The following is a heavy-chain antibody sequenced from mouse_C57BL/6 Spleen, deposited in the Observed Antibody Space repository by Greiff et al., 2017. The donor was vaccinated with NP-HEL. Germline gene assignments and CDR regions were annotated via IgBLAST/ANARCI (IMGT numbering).Heavy chain of an antibody. Sequence: QVQLKQPGAELVKPGASGKMSCKASGYPFPSSWLTWVKQTPGQGLEWIGVIYPGSGSTNYNEKFKSKATLTVDTASSTAYMQLSSLKSEDSAVYYCARDSGGYSRFDYWGQGTTLTVSS. CDR2: IYPGSGST. CDR1: GYPFPSSW. CDR3: ARDSGGYSRFDY. J-gene: IGHJ2*01. D-gene: IGHD3-2*02. V-gene: IGHV1-55*01.